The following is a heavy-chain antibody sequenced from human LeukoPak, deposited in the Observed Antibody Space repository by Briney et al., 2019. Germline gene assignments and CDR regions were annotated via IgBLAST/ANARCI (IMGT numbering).Heavy chain of an antibody. CDR1: GFTFSTYA. Sequence: GGSLRLSCAASGFTFSTYAMSWVRQTPGKGLQWVSTISGSGGSTYYADSVKGRFTISRDNSKNTLYLQMNSLRAEDTAVYYCAKGGEGVVPAADGGYWGQGTLVTVSS. J-gene: IGHJ4*02. CDR2: ISGSGGST. D-gene: IGHD2-2*01. CDR3: AKGGEGVVPAADGGY. V-gene: IGHV3-23*01.